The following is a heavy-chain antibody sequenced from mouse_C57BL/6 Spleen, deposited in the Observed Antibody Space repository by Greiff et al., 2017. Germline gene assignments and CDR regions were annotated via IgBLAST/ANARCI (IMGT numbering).Heavy chain of an antibody. CDR3: ARGGWGYYFDY. Sequence: QVQLKQPGAELVKPGASVKLSCKASGYTFTSYWMHWVKQRPGQGLEWIGMIHPNSGSTNYNEKFKSKATLTVDKSSSTAYMQLSSLTSEDSAVYYCARGGWGYYFDYWGQGTTLTVSS. CDR2: IHPNSGST. D-gene: IGHD2-3*01. CDR1: GYTFTSYW. J-gene: IGHJ2*01. V-gene: IGHV1-64*01.